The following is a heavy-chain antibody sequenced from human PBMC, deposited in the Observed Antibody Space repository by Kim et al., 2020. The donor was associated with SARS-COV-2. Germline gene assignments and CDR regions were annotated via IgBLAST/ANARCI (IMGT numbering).Heavy chain of an antibody. CDR1: GFTFSNAW. CDR2: IKSKTDGGTT. J-gene: IGHJ4*02. Sequence: GGSLRLSCAASGFTFSNAWMSWVRQAPGMGLEWVGRIKSKTDGGTTDYAAPVKGRFTISRDDSKNTLYLQMNSLKTEDTAVYYCTTQYYYDSSGYYPTYYFDYWGQGTLVTVSS. CDR3: TTQYYYDSSGYYPTYYFDY. D-gene: IGHD3-22*01. V-gene: IGHV3-15*01.